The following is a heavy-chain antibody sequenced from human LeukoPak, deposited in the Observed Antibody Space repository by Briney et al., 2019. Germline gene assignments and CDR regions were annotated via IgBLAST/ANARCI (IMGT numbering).Heavy chain of an antibody. V-gene: IGHV1-46*01. CDR1: GYTFTSYY. CDR3: ARGDREVTTFFDY. D-gene: IGHD4-17*01. CDR2: INPSGGST. J-gene: IGHJ4*02. Sequence: ASVKVSCKASGYTFTSYYMHWVRQAPGQGLEWMGIINPSGGSTNYAQKFQGRVTITADESTSTAYMELSSLRSEDTAVYYCARGDREVTTFFDYWGQGTLVTVSS.